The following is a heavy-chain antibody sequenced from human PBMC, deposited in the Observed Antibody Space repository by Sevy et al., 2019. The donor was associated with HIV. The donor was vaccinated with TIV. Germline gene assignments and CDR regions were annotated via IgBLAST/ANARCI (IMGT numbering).Heavy chain of an antibody. J-gene: IGHJ4*02. CDR1: GYTFTSYG. D-gene: IGHD1-1*01. Sequence: ASVKVSCKASGYTFTSYGISWVRQAPGQGLEWMGWISAYNGSTNYAQKLQGRVTMTTDTSTSTAYMELRSLRSDDTAVYYCARMDGELEPLYYFDYWGQGTLVTVSS. CDR2: ISAYNGST. V-gene: IGHV1-18*01. CDR3: ARMDGELEPLYYFDY.